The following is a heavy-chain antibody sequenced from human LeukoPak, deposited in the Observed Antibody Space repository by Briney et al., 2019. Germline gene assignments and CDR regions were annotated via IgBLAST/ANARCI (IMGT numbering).Heavy chain of an antibody. CDR2: IKQDGSEK. J-gene: IGHJ4*02. D-gene: IGHD6-13*01. CDR1: GFTFSSYW. Sequence: GGSLRLSSAASGFTFSSYWMSWVRQAPGKGLEWVANIKQDGSEKYYVDSVKGRFTISRDNAKNSLYLQMNSLRAEDTAVYYCARELRLGYSSSWPTHWGQGTLVTVSS. CDR3: ARELRLGYSSSWPTH. V-gene: IGHV3-7*01.